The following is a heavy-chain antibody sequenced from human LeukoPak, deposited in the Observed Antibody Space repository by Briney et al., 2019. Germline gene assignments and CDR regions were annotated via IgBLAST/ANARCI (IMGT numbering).Heavy chain of an antibody. CDR2: ISSTSNTI. D-gene: IGHD2-2*01. Sequence: GGSLRLSCAASGFTFSNYSMNWVRQAPGKGLEWVSWISSTSNTIYYADSVKGRFTISRDNAKNSLDLQMNSLRDKDTAVYYCARPSRSTGPGYWGQGTLVTVSS. CDR3: ARPSRSTGPGY. V-gene: IGHV3-48*02. J-gene: IGHJ4*02. CDR1: GFTFSNYS.